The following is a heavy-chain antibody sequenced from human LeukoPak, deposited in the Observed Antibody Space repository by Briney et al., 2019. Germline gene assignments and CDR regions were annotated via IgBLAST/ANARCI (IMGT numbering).Heavy chain of an antibody. D-gene: IGHD3-22*01. CDR3: AAHDSSGYSTFDY. CDR1: GGSFSGYY. Sequence: SETLSLTCAVYGGSFSGYYWSWIRQPPGKGLEWIGEINHSGSTNYNPSLKSRVTISVDTSKNQFSLKLSSVTAADTAVYYCAAHDSSGYSTFDYWGQGTLVTVSS. J-gene: IGHJ4*02. CDR2: INHSGST. V-gene: IGHV4-34*01.